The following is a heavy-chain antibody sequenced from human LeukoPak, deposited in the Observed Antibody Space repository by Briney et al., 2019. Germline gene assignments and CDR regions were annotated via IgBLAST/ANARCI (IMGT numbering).Heavy chain of an antibody. CDR2: IKQDGSEQ. D-gene: IGHD4-11*01. Sequence: GRSLRLSCAASGFTFSNYGMHWVRQAPGKGLEWVANIKQDGSEQYYVDSVKGRFTISRDNAKNTLFLQMNSLRGEDTAVYYCTREYLTVSYFDYWGQGTLVTVSS. V-gene: IGHV3-7*05. CDR1: GFTFSNYG. CDR3: TREYLTVSYFDY. J-gene: IGHJ4*02.